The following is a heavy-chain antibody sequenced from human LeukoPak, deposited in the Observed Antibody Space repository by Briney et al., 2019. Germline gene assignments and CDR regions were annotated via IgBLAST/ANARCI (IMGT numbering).Heavy chain of an antibody. J-gene: IGHJ4*02. Sequence: GASVKVSCKASGGTFITYGINWVRQAPGQGLEWMGGIVPMFGIANYAQKFEGRVSITMDESSTTAYMELSSLRSEDTAFYYCATTSVRDGFNYFDYWGQGTLVPVSS. V-gene: IGHV1-69*05. CDR1: GGTFITYG. CDR3: ATTSVRDGFNYFDY. CDR2: IVPMFGIA. D-gene: IGHD5-24*01.